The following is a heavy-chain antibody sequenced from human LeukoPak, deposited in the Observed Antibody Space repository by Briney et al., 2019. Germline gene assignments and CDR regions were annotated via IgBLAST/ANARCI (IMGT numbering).Heavy chain of an antibody. V-gene: IGHV4-59*12. Sequence: SETLSLTCTVSGGSISSYYWSWIRQPPGKGLEWIGYIYYSGSTNYNPSLKSRVTISVDTSKNQFSLKLSSVTAADTAVYYCARYTWSTPYYFDYWGQGTLVTVSS. J-gene: IGHJ4*02. D-gene: IGHD5/OR15-5a*01. CDR3: ARYTWSTPYYFDY. CDR1: GGSISSYY. CDR2: IYYSGST.